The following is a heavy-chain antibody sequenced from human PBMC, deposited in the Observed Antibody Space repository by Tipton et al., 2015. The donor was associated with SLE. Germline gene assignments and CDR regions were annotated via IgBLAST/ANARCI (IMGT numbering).Heavy chain of an antibody. CDR1: GYTFTGYD. V-gene: IGHV1-18*01. D-gene: IGHD1-1*01. J-gene: IGHJ3*02. Sequence: QSGAEVKKPGASVKVSCKASGYTFTGYDITWVRQAPGQGLEWMGWISAYTGDTNSAQRFQGRVTMTTDTSRTTAYMGLRSLRSDDTAVYYCAERYDTFEIWGQGTMITVSS. CDR3: AERYDTFEI. CDR2: ISAYTGDT.